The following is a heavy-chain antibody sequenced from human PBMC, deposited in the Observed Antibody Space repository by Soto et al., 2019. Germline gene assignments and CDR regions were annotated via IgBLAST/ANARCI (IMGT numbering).Heavy chain of an antibody. CDR1: GFTFSTYW. CDR3: ARAVVVDSGDFGAIDF. J-gene: IGHJ3*01. V-gene: IGHV3-7*01. Sequence: PGGSLRLSCAASGFTFSTYWMSWVRRAPGKGLEWVANIKQDGSEKYYVDSVKGRFTISRDNAKNSVYLQMSSLRAEDTAVYYCARAVVVDSGDFGAIDFWGQEKMVTVSS. CDR2: IKQDGSEK. D-gene: IGHD2-15*01.